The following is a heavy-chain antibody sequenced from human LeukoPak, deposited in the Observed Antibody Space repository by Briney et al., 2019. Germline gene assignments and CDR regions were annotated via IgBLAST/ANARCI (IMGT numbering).Heavy chain of an antibody. Sequence: PGGSLRLSCAASGFTFSSYAMHWVRQAPGKGLEWVAVISYDGSNKYYADSVKGRFTISRDNSKNTLYLQMNSLRAEDTAVYYCARTYGDSYFFDYWGQGTLVTVSS. D-gene: IGHD4-17*01. CDR2: ISYDGSNK. J-gene: IGHJ4*02. CDR1: GFTFSSYA. CDR3: ARTYGDSYFFDY. V-gene: IGHV3-30-3*01.